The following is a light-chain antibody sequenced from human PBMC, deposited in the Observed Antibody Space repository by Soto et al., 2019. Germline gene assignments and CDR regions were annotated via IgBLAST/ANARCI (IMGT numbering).Light chain of an antibody. J-gene: IGKJ4*01. Sequence: EIVMTQSPGTLSLSPGERATISCRASQVIGSRYLAWYHQKSGQAPRLLIYGASSRATGIPDRFSGSGSGTEFTLTISSLQSEDFAVYYCQQYNQWPLTFGGGTKVEIK. CDR3: QQYNQWPLT. V-gene: IGKV3D-15*01. CDR2: GAS. CDR1: QVIGSRY.